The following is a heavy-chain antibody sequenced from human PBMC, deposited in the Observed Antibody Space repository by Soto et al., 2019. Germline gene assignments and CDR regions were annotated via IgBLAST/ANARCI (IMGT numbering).Heavy chain of an antibody. Sequence: GASLRLSCAASGFSYGSYGMHWVRQAPGKGLEWVAVISYDGNNKDYAAAVKGRFTVSRDNSTKTVSLQMNSLRTEDAAVYYCERPRTYANTGSFYFWGQGTLVTVPS. CDR3: ERPRTYANTGSFYF. V-gene: IGHV3-30*03. D-gene: IGHD3-16*01. J-gene: IGHJ4*02. CDR2: ISYDGNNK. CDR1: GFSYGSYG.